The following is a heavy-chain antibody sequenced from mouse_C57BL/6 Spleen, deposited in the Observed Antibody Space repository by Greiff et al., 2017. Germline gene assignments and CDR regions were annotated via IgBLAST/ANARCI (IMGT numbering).Heavy chain of an antibody. V-gene: IGHV1-62-2*01. CDR2: FYPGSGSI. Sequence: QVQLQQSGAELVKPGASVKLSCKASGYTFTEYSIHWVKQRPGQGLEWIGWFYPGSGSIKYNEKFKDKATLTVDKSSSTVYMERSRLTSEDSAVYFCARHELGNHGRWFAYWGQGTLVTVAA. CDR1: GYTFTEYS. J-gene: IGHJ3*01. D-gene: IGHD2-1*01. CDR3: ARHELGNHGRWFAY.